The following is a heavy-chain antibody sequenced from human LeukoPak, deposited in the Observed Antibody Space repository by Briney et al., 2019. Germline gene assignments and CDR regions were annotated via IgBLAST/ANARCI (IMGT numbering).Heavy chain of an antibody. D-gene: IGHD2-21*01. J-gene: IGHJ3*02. CDR2: ITSSSSTI. CDR1: GFTFSSHS. V-gene: IGHV3-48*04. Sequence: GRSLRLSCAASGFTFSSHSMNWVRQAPREWLGWVSYITSSSSTIYYADSVKGRFTISRDNARNSLYLQMNSLRAEDTAAYYCARGLNRHTFDIWGQGTMVTVSS. CDR3: ARGLNRHTFDI.